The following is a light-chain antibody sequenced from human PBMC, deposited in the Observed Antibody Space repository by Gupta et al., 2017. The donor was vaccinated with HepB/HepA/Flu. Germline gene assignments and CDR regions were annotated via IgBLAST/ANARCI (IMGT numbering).Light chain of an antibody. Sequence: SYVLTQPPSVSVAPGKTARITRGGNNIGSKSVPWYQQKPGQAPVLVIYYDSDRPSGIPERFSGSNSGNTATLTISRVEAGDEADYYCQVWDSSSDHREVFGGGTKLTVL. CDR3: QVWDSSSDHREV. CDR2: YDS. J-gene: IGLJ2*01. V-gene: IGLV3-21*04. CDR1: NIGSKS.